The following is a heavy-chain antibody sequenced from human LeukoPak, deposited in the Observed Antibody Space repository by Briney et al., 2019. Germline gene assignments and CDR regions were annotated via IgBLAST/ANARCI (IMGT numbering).Heavy chain of an antibody. CDR3: VKGTNYFDSSGHRLYYFDY. CDR1: GFTFSNYG. Sequence: LAGGSLRLSCAVSGFTFSNYGMSWVRQAPGKGLEWVSAISGSGGNIYYTDSAKGRFTISRDNSKNTLYLQMNSLRADDTAVYYCVKGTNYFDSSGHRLYYFDYWGQGTLVTVSS. D-gene: IGHD3-22*01. V-gene: IGHV3-23*01. J-gene: IGHJ4*02. CDR2: ISGSGGNI.